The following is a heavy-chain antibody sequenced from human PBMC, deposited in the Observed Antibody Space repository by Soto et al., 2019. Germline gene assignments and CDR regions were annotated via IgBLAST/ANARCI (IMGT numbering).Heavy chain of an antibody. Sequence: SVKVSCKASGFTFTSSAVQWLRQARGQRLEWIGWIVVGSGNTNYAQKFQERVTITRDMSTSTAYMELSSLRSEDTAVYYCAADYSSGYKTPMVGGMDVWGQGTTVTVSS. CDR1: GFTFTSSA. D-gene: IGHD3-22*01. V-gene: IGHV1-58*01. CDR2: IVVGSGNT. CDR3: AADYSSGYKTPMVGGMDV. J-gene: IGHJ6*02.